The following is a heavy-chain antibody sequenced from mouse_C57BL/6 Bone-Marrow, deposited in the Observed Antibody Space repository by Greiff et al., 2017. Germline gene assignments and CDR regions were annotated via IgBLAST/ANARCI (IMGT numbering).Heavy chain of an antibody. J-gene: IGHJ1*03. D-gene: IGHD3-3*01. CDR2: LDPSDSYT. CDR1: GYTFPSYW. CDR3: APGTGPYWYFDG. V-gene: IGHV1-69*01. Sequence: VQLQQPGAELVMPGASVQLSCKASGYTFPSYWLHWVKQRPGPGLAWIGELDPSDSYTTYNQTFQGQSTLTVDKSSSTAYMQLSSLTAEDAAVDDWAPGTGPYWYFDGWGTGTTVTGSS.